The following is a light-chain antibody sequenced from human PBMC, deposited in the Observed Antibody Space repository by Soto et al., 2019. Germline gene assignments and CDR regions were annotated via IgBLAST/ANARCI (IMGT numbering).Light chain of an antibody. CDR3: QQYNNWLSIT. CDR1: QSVSGN. CDR2: GAS. J-gene: IGKJ5*01. V-gene: IGKV3D-15*01. Sequence: VMTKSPATLSVPPGERATLSCRASQSVSGNLAWYQQRPGQTPRLLIYGASTRATGIPARFSGSGSGTEFTLTISSLQSEDFAVYYCQQYNNWLSITFGQGARLEI.